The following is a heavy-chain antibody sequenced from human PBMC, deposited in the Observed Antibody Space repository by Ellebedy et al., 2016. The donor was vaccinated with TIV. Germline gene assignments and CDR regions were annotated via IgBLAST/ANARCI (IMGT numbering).Heavy chain of an antibody. D-gene: IGHD1-20*01. J-gene: IGHJ4*02. Sequence: GESLNISCAASRLIFRSYGMHWVRQTPGTGLEWVAVISSHGSNKYYADSGKGRFTISKDKSGDTLYLQMNSLRAEDTAVYYCAKGGEDNWNYCDYWGQGTLVTVSS. CDR3: AKGGEDNWNYCDY. V-gene: IGHV3-30*18. CDR1: RLIFRSYG. CDR2: ISSHGSNK.